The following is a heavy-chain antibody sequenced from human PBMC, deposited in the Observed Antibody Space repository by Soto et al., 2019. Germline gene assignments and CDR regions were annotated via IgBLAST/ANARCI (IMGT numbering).Heavy chain of an antibody. D-gene: IGHD2-21*01. V-gene: IGHV4-38-2*02. CDR2: IYHSGST. CDR1: GYSISSGYY. CDR3: ARDIVVVIEAAYAAFDI. Sequence: SETLSLTCTVSGYSISSGYYWGWIRQPPGKGLEWIGSIYHSGSTYYNPSLKSRVTISVDTSKNQFSLKLSSVTAADTAVYYCARDIVVVIEAAYAAFDIWGQGTMVTVSS. J-gene: IGHJ3*02.